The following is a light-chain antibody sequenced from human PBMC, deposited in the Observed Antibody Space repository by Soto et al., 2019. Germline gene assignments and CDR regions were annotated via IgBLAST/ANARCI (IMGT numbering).Light chain of an antibody. Sequence: EIVLTQSPATLSLSPGERATLSCRASQSVSSYFAWYQQKPGQAPRVLIYDASNRATGIPARFSGSGSGTDFTLTISSIEPEDFAVYYCQQRSNWPSITFGQGTRLEIK. CDR1: QSVSSY. CDR3: QQRSNWPSIT. J-gene: IGKJ5*01. V-gene: IGKV3-11*01. CDR2: DAS.